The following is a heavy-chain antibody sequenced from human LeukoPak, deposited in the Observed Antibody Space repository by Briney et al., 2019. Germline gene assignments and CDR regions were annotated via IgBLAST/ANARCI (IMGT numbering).Heavy chain of an antibody. D-gene: IGHD4-17*01. J-gene: IGHJ5*02. Sequence: KASETLPLTCTVSGGSISSYYWSWIRQPPGKGLEWIGYIYYSGSTNYNPSLKSRVTISVDTSKNQFSLKLSSVTAADTAVYYCARGGYGEVFPWGQGTLVTVSS. CDR2: IYYSGST. CDR3: ARGGYGEVFP. CDR1: GGSISSYY. V-gene: IGHV4-59*01.